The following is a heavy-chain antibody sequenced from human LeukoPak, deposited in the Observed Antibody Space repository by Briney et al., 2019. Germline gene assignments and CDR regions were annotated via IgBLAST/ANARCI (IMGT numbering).Heavy chain of an antibody. CDR2: IKSKTDGGTT. CDR1: GFTFSNAW. V-gene: IGHV3-15*01. CDR3: TTDERAVAADDY. J-gene: IGHJ4*02. Sequence: PGGSLRLSCAASGFTFSNAWMSWVRQAPGMGLEWVGRIKSKTDGGTTDYAAPVKGRFTISRDDSKNTLYLQMNSLKTEDTAVYYCTTDERAVAADDYWGQGTLVTVSS. D-gene: IGHD6-19*01.